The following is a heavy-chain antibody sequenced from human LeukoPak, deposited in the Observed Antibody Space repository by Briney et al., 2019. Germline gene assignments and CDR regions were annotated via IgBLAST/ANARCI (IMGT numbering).Heavy chain of an antibody. J-gene: IGHJ6*02. CDR1: GYTFTGYY. CDR2: INPNSGGT. CDR3: ASSKDYDFWSVAYTRFPYGMDV. Sequence: ASVKVSCKASGYTFTGYYMHWVRQAPGQGLEWMGRINPNSGGTNYAQKFQGRVTMTRDTSISTAYMELRLRSDDTAVYYCASSKDYDFWSVAYTRFPYGMDVWGQGTTVTVSS. V-gene: IGHV1-2*06. D-gene: IGHD3-3*01.